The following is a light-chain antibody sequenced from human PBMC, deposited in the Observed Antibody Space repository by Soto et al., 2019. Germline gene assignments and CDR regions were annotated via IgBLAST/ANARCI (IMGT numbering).Light chain of an antibody. Sequence: EIVLTQSPATLSLSPGERATLSCRASQSVSSYLAWYQQKPGQAPRLLIYDASNRATGIPARFSGSGSGTDFTLPISSLEPEDFAGDYCQQRSNWLLTFGGGTKVEIK. CDR1: QSVSSY. V-gene: IGKV3-11*01. CDR3: QQRSNWLLT. J-gene: IGKJ4*01. CDR2: DAS.